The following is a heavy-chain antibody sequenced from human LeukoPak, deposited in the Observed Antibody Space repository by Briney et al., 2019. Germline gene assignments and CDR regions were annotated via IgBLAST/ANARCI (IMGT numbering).Heavy chain of an antibody. V-gene: IGHV3-48*04. CDR3: ARDLSSSSWSFDY. CDR1: GFTFSSYS. J-gene: IGHJ4*02. Sequence: GGSLRLSCAASGFTFSSYSMNWVRQAPGKGLEWVSYISSSGSTIYYADSVKGRFTISRDNAKNSLYLQMNSLRAEDTAVYYCARDLSSSSWSFDYWGQGTLVTVSS. CDR2: ISSSGSTI. D-gene: IGHD6-13*01.